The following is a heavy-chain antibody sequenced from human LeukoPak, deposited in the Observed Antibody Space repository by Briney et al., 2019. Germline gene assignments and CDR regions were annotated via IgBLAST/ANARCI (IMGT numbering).Heavy chain of an antibody. CDR3: ARVLGAVAGTWIGPIDY. V-gene: IGHV3-53*01. CDR2: IYSDNT. D-gene: IGHD6-19*01. CDR1: GFTVSSNS. J-gene: IGHJ4*02. Sequence: GGSLRLSCTVSGFTVSSNSMSWVRQAPGKGLEWVSFIYSDNTHYSDSVKGRFTISRDNSKNTLYLQMNSLRAEDTALYYCARVLGAVAGTWIGPIDYWGQGTLVTVSS.